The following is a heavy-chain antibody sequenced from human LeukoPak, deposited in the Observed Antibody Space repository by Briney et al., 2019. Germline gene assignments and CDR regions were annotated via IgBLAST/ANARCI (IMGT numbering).Heavy chain of an antibody. Sequence: PGGSLRLSCAASGFTFSNYWIHWVRQAPGKGLVWVSRIDNAGSITTYEDSVKGRFTISRDNAKNTLYLQMNSLRVEDTAVYYCVRSAFHAGSGNYYDYWGQGTLVTVSS. CDR1: GFTFSNYW. V-gene: IGHV3-74*03. CDR3: VRSAFHAGSGNYYDY. J-gene: IGHJ4*02. CDR2: IDNAGSIT. D-gene: IGHD3-22*01.